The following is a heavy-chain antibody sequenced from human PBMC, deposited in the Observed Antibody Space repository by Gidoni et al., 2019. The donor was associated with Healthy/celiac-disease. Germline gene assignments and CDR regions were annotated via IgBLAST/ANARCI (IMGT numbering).Heavy chain of an antibody. CDR1: GFTFDDYA. J-gene: IGHJ2*01. CDR3: AKDRGIAAAGNWYFDL. Sequence: EVQLVESGGGLVQPGRSLRLSCAASGFTFDDYAMHWVRQAPGKGLEWVSGISWNSGSIGYADSVKGRFTISRDNAKNSLYLQMNSLRAEDTALYYCAKDRGIAAAGNWYFDLWGRGTLVTVSS. CDR2: ISWNSGSI. V-gene: IGHV3-9*01. D-gene: IGHD6-13*01.